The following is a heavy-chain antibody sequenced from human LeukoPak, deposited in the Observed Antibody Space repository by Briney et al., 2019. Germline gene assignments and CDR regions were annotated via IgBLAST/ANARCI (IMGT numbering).Heavy chain of an antibody. V-gene: IGHV3-20*04. Sequence: PWGSLRLSCEASGFIFDDYVMTWVRQAPGKGLEWVAGISWTGDSRGYADSVKGRFTISRDNSKNTLYLQMNSLRAEDTAVYYCAKDYTTYYDILTGPKFDYWGQGTLVTVSS. D-gene: IGHD3-9*01. J-gene: IGHJ4*02. CDR1: GFIFDDYV. CDR2: ISWTGDSR. CDR3: AKDYTTYYDILTGPKFDY.